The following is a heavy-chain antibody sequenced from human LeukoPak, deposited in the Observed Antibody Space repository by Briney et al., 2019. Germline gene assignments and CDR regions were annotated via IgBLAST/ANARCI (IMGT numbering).Heavy chain of an antibody. CDR2: IYHSGST. V-gene: IGHV4-38-2*01. D-gene: IGHD5-18*01. CDR1: GYSISSGYY. J-gene: IGHJ4*02. Sequence: PSETLSLTCAVSGYSISSGYYWGWIRQPPGQGLEWIGSIYHSGSTSYNPSLKSRVTISVDTSKNQFSLKLSSVTAADTAVYYCATPHGYSYGLDYWGQGTLVTVSS. CDR3: ATPHGYSYGLDY.